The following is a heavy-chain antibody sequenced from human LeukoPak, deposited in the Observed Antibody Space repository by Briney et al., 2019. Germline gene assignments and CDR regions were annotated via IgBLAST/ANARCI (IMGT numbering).Heavy chain of an antibody. V-gene: IGHV3-30*02. Sequence: PGGSLRLSCAASGFTFSSYGMHWVRQAPGKGLEWVTFIDYNGRNKFYADSVKGRFTISRDNSKSTLYLQMNSLRTEDTAVYHCAREGVDAFDVWGQGTMVTVSS. CDR3: AREGVDAFDV. CDR2: IDYNGRNK. CDR1: GFTFSSYG. J-gene: IGHJ3*01.